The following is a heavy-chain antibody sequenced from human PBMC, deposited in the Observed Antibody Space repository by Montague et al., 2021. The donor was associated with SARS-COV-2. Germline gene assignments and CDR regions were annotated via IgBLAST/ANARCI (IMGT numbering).Heavy chain of an antibody. CDR1: GFTFSSFA. V-gene: IGHV3-23*01. CDR3: AKDVRRGTGGRYDY. CDR2: MRGSDDSA. J-gene: IGHJ4*02. D-gene: IGHD1/OR15-1a*01. Sequence: SLRLSCAVSGFTFSSFAMSWFRQAPGQVLEWVSLMRGSDDSAYYADSVKGRFTISRDNSKNTLYLQMNSLRAEDTSIYYCAKDVRRGTGGRYDYWGQGTLVTVCS.